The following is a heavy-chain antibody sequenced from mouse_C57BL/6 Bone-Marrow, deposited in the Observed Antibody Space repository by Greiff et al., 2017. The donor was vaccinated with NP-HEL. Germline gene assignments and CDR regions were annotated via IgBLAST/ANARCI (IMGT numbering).Heavy chain of an antibody. CDR2: INPSSGYT. D-gene: IGHD6-2*01. Sequence: VQLQQSGAELAKPGASVKLSCKASGYTFTSYWMHWVKQRPGQGLEWIGYINPSSGYTKYNQKFKDKATLTADKSSSTAYMQLSSLTYEDSAVYYCARNLLSSDWYFDVWGTGTTVTVSS. V-gene: IGHV1-7*01. CDR3: ARNLLSSDWYFDV. CDR1: GYTFTSYW. J-gene: IGHJ1*03.